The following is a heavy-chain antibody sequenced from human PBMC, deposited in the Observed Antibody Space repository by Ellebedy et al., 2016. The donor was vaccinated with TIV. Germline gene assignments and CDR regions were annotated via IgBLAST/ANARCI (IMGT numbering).Heavy chain of an antibody. CDR1: GYSFPNHY. D-gene: IGHD3-10*01. V-gene: IGHV5-51*01. CDR3: AAGSLWFDW. CDR2: IYPGGLYPGDSET. J-gene: IGHJ4*02. Sequence: GESLKISXTTSGYSFPNHYIGWVRQMPGKGLEWVGIIYPGGLYPGDSETRYSPSFQGQVAISADKSITTAYLQWSSLRASDSAMYYCAAGSLWFDWWGQGTLVTVSS.